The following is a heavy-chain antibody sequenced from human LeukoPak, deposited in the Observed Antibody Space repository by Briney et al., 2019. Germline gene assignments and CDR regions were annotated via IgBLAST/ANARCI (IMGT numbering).Heavy chain of an antibody. CDR2: IYNSGST. D-gene: IGHD2/OR15-2a*01. CDR3: ARLLFGGYYFDY. V-gene: IGHV4-61*02. Sequence: SETLSLTCTVSGDSIGRGSYYWSWIRQSAGKGLEWMGRIYNSGSTNYNPSLKSRVTISVDKSKNQFSLKLSSVTAADTAVYYCARLLFGGYYFDYWGQGTLVTVSS. J-gene: IGHJ4*02. CDR1: GDSIGRGSYY.